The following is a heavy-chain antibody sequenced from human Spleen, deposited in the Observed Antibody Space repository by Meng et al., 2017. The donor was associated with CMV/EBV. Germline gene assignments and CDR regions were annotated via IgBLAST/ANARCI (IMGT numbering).Heavy chain of an antibody. Sequence: GSLRLSCTVSGDSFSSGSYFWGWFRQPPGKGLEWIGNIFYGGDTHYNPSLKSRVTISEDTSTKQFSLKLSSVTAADTAMYYCARVQGVSIFGVVIPFYFDYWGQGTLVTVSS. CDR3: ARVQGVSIFGVVIPFYFDY. CDR2: IFYGGDT. D-gene: IGHD3-3*01. J-gene: IGHJ4*02. V-gene: IGHV4-39*07. CDR1: GDSFSSGSYF.